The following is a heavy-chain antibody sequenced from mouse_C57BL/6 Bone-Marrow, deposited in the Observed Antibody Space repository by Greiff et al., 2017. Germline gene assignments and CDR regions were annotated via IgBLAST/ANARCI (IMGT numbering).Heavy chain of an antibody. CDR3: TREGDDYAFDY. CDR1: GFTFSSYA. D-gene: IGHD2-4*01. Sequence: DVHLVESGEGLVKPGGSLKLSCAASGFTFSSYAMSWVRQTPETRLEWVAYISSGGDYIYYAATVKGRFTISRDNNRNTLYLQMSSLKSEDTAMYYCTREGDDYAFDYWGQGTTLTVSS. CDR2: ISSGGDYI. J-gene: IGHJ2*01. V-gene: IGHV5-9-1*02.